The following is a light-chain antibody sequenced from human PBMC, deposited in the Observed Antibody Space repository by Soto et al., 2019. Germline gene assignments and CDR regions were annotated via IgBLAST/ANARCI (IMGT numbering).Light chain of an antibody. Sequence: DIVMTQSPLSLPVTPGEPASISCRSSQSLLHSNGFNYLDWYLQKPGQSPQLLIYLGSNRDSGVPDRFSGIGSGTDFTLKISRSEAEDVGVYYGMQALQTTMYTFGPGTKLEIK. J-gene: IGKJ2*01. V-gene: IGKV2-28*01. CDR3: MQALQTTMYT. CDR2: LGS. CDR1: QSLLHSNGFNY.